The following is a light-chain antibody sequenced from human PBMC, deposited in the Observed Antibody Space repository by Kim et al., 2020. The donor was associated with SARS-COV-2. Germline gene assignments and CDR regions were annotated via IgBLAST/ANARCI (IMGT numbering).Light chain of an antibody. V-gene: IGLV3-1*01. Sequence: SVAPGQTASITCSGDKLGDKYVCGYQQKPGQSPVRVIYEDSRRPSGIPERFLGSNSGNTATLTISGTQAMDEADYYCQAWDSSTGVFGGGTKVTVL. CDR1: KLGDKY. CDR3: QAWDSSTGV. CDR2: EDS. J-gene: IGLJ3*02.